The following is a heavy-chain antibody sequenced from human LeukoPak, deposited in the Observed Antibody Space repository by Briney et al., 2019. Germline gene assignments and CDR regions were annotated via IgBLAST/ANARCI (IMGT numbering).Heavy chain of an antibody. J-gene: IGHJ4*02. CDR1: GFTFSGHI. CDR2: ISSRSDYI. V-gene: IGHV3-21*01. D-gene: IGHD3-10*01. CDR3: ARDALDGSGSYYNSPSNIDY. Sequence: GGSLRLSCAASGFTFSGHIIIWVRQAPGKGLEWVSSISSRSDYIQYADSVKGRFTISRDNAKNSLYLQMSSLRAEDTAVYYCARDALDGSGSYYNSPSNIDYWGQGTLVTVSS.